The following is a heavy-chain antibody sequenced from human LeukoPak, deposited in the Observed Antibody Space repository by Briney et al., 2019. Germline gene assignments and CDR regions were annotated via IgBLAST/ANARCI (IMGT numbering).Heavy chain of an antibody. D-gene: IGHD3-22*01. V-gene: IGHV4-39*01. Sequence: SETLSLTCTVSGGSISSSSYYWGWIRQPPGKGLEWIGSIYYSGSIYYNPSLKSRVTISVDTSKNQFSLKLSSVTAADTAVYYCARHGITMIVVAAFDPWGQGTLVTVSS. CDR1: GGSISSSSYY. CDR3: ARHGITMIVVAAFDP. CDR2: IYYSGSI. J-gene: IGHJ5*02.